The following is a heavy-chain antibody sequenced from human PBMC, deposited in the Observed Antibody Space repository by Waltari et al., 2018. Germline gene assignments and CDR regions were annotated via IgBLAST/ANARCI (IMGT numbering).Heavy chain of an antibody. Sequence: QVQLVQSGAEVKKPGSSVKVSCKASGGTFSNYAISWVRQAPGQGLEWMGGIIPIFGTANYAQKFQGRVTITTDESTSTAYMELSSLRSEDTAVYYCARSGYSSGWSKLFDYWGQGTLVTVSS. CDR2: IIPIFGTA. D-gene: IGHD6-19*01. CDR1: GGTFSNYA. J-gene: IGHJ4*02. V-gene: IGHV1-69*05. CDR3: ARSGYSSGWSKLFDY.